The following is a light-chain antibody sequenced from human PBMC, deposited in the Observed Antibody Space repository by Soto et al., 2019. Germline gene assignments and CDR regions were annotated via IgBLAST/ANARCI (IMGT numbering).Light chain of an antibody. Sequence: EKVMTQSPAPLSVSPGERATLSCRASQSVSSNLAWYQQKPGQAPRLLIYDASNRATGIPARFSGSGSGTDFTLTISSLEPEDFAVYYCQQRSNWPGTFGQGTKV. CDR3: QQRSNWPGT. J-gene: IGKJ1*01. CDR2: DAS. V-gene: IGKV3-11*01. CDR1: QSVSSN.